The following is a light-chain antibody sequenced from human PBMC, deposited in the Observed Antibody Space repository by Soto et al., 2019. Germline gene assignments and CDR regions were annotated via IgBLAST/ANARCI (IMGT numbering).Light chain of an antibody. CDR1: QSVSSS. CDR2: DAS. CDR3: QQYESFSPYT. Sequence: DIQMTQSPSTLSAFVGDRVTITCRAIQSVSSSLAWYHQKPGKAPKLLIYDASTLESGVPPRFSRSGYGTEFTLTINSMQPGDFATYYCQQYESFSPYTFGEGTRLDIK. J-gene: IGKJ2*01. V-gene: IGKV1-5*01.